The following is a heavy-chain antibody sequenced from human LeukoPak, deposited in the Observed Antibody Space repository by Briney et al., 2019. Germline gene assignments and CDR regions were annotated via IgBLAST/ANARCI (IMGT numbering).Heavy chain of an antibody. D-gene: IGHD2-15*01. CDR1: GFTFSSYW. J-gene: IGHJ6*03. CDR2: IKQDGSEK. V-gene: IGHV3-7*01. CDR3: ARDRGGITNNYYYYYMDV. Sequence: GGSLRLSCAASGFTFSSYWMSWVRQAPGKGLEWVANIKQDGSEKYYVDSVKGRFTISRDNAKNSLYLQMNSLRAEDTAVYYCARDRGGITNNYYYYYMDVWGKGTTVTVSS.